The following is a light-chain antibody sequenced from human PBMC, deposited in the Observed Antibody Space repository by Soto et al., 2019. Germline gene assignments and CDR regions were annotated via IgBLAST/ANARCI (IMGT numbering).Light chain of an antibody. CDR3: QQYGSWT. Sequence: EIVLTQSPGTLSLSPGERATLSCRASQSFSSNYLAWYQQKPGQAPRLLIYGASSRATGIPDRFSGSGSATDFTLTISRLEPEDAAIYYCQQYGSWTFGQWTKVEIK. V-gene: IGKV3-20*01. J-gene: IGKJ1*01. CDR2: GAS. CDR1: QSFSSNY.